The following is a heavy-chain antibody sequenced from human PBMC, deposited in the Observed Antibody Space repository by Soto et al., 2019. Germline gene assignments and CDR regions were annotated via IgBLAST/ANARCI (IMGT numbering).Heavy chain of an antibody. V-gene: IGHV4-30-4*01. D-gene: IGHD3-10*01. Sequence: QVQLQESGPGLVKPSQTLSLTCTVSGGSISSGDYYWSWIRQPPGKGLEWIGYIYYSGSTYYNPSLKSRVPISVDTSKNQFSLKLSSVTAADTAVYYCACGITMVRGVITGYYYGMDVWGQGTTVTVSS. CDR2: IYYSGST. CDR1: GGSISSGDYY. CDR3: ACGITMVRGVITGYYYGMDV. J-gene: IGHJ6*02.